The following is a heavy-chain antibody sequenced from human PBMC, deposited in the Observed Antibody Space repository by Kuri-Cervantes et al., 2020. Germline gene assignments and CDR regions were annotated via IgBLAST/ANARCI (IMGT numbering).Heavy chain of an antibody. CDR1: GGSFSGYY. Sequence: SEILSLTCAVYGGSFSGYYWSWIRQPPGKGLEWIGEINHSGSTNYNPSLKSRVTISVDTSKNQFSLKLSSVTAADTAVYYCARSPGSGWSNWGQGTLVTVSS. V-gene: IGHV4-34*01. CDR3: ARSPGSGWSN. J-gene: IGHJ4*02. CDR2: INHSGST. D-gene: IGHD6-19*01.